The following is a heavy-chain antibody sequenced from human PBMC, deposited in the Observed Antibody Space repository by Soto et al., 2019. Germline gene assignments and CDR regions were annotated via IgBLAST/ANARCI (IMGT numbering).Heavy chain of an antibody. V-gene: IGHV4-30-2*01. D-gene: IGHD3-10*01. Sequence: SLSPTCAVSGASISGGGFSWSWIRPPPGKGLEWSGYIVHTWGTQYNPSLKSRVSMSVDKSKNQFSRHLTSVTAADTAVYYCARLQFGEGCDYWGQGALVTVSA. CDR2: IVHTWGT. CDR1: GASISGGGFS. CDR3: ARLQFGEGCDY. J-gene: IGHJ4*02.